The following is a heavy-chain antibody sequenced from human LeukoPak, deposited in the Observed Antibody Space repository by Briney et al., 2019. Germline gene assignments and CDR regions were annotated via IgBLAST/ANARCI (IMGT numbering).Heavy chain of an antibody. Sequence: PGGSLRLSCAASGFTFSSYAMSWCRQAPGKGLEWVSAISGSGGSTYYADSVKGRFTISRDNSKNTLYLQMNSLRAEDTAVYYCAKRPTLGASSGSYDYWGQGTLVTVSS. CDR2: ISGSGGST. V-gene: IGHV3-23*01. J-gene: IGHJ4*02. D-gene: IGHD3-16*01. CDR1: GFTFSSYA. CDR3: AKRPTLGASSGSYDY.